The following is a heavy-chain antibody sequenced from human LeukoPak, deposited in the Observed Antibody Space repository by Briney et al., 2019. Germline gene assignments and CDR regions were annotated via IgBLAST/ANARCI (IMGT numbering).Heavy chain of an antibody. Sequence: SETLSLTCAVYGGSFSGYYWSWIRQPPGKGLEWIGEINHSGSTNYNPSLKSRVTISVDTSKNQFSPKLSSVTAADTAVYYCARAGLKSGSWYGRYYYMDVWGKGTTVTISS. CDR3: ARAGLKSGSWYGRYYYMDV. CDR1: GGSFSGYY. J-gene: IGHJ6*03. CDR2: INHSGST. V-gene: IGHV4-34*01. D-gene: IGHD6-13*01.